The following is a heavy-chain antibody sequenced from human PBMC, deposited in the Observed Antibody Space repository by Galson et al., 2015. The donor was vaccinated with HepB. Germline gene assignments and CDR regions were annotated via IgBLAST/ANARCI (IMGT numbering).Heavy chain of an antibody. J-gene: IGHJ4*02. CDR3: ARGSTSYLSPLTY. D-gene: IGHD2-2*01. V-gene: IGHV3-66*01. Sequence: SLRLSCAASGFTVTNNFMNWVRQAPGKGLEWVSIIYSDGSTYYADSVKGRFTISRDNSKNTLYLQMDSLRAEDAAIYYCARGSTSYLSPLTYWGQGTLVTVSA. CDR2: IYSDGST. CDR1: GFTVTNNF.